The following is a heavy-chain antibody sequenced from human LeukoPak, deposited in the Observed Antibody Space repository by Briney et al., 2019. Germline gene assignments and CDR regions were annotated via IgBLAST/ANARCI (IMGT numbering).Heavy chain of an antibody. CDR2: IIPIFGTA. CDR3: ARAHLGGDYDILTGPYSPAGDYGMDV. Sequence: SVKVSCKASGGTFSSYAISWVRQAPGQGLEWMGGIIPIFGTANYAQKFQGRVTITADESTGTAYMELSSLRSEDTAVYYCARAHLGGDYDILTGPYSPAGDYGMDVWGKGTTVTVSS. J-gene: IGHJ6*04. D-gene: IGHD3-9*01. V-gene: IGHV1-69*13. CDR1: GGTFSSYA.